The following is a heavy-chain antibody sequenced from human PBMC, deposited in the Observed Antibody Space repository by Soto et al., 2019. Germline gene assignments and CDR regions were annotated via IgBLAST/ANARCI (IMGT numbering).Heavy chain of an antibody. D-gene: IGHD3-16*02. Sequence: ASVKVSCKASGYTFTGYYTHWVRQAPGQGLEWMGWINPNSGGTNYAHKFQGWVTMTRDTSISTVYMELSALRTEDTAVYYCASTFGGVIVNLDNWGQGTQVTVS. CDR1: GYTFTGYY. J-gene: IGHJ4*02. V-gene: IGHV1-2*04. CDR3: ASTFGGVIVNLDN. CDR2: INPNSGGT.